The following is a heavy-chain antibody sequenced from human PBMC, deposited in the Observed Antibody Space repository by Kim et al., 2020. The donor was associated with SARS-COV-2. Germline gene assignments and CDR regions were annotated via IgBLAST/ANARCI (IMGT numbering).Heavy chain of an antibody. CDR2: ITGNGITT. V-gene: IGHV3-23*01. J-gene: IGHJ4*02. Sequence: GGSLRLSCAASGFTFNNYALNWVRQAPGKGLEWVSSITGNGITTYYADSVKGRFTISRDNSKNTLYVQMNSLRVEDTALYYCARAGAGVGKGYFDYWGQGTLVTVSS. CDR1: GFTFNNYA. D-gene: IGHD3-3*01. CDR3: ARAGAGVGKGYFDY.